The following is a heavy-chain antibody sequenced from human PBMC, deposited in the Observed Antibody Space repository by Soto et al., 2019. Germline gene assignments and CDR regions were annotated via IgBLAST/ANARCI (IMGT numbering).Heavy chain of an antibody. CDR2: ISSSSSTI. D-gene: IGHD3-10*01. J-gene: IGHJ4*02. CDR1: GFTFSSYS. CDR3: ARGPRSLCFGGSHFDH. V-gene: IGHV3-48*02. Sequence: EVQLVESGGGLVQPGGSLRLSCAASGFTFSSYSMNWVRQAPGKGLEWVSYISSSSSTIYYADSVKGRFTISGDNAKNSLYLQMNSLRDEDPAVYYWARGPRSLCFGGSHFDHGSQGPLFTVSS.